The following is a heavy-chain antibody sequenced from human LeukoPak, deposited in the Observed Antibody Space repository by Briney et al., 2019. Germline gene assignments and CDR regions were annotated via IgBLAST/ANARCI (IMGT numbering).Heavy chain of an antibody. J-gene: IGHJ4*02. V-gene: IGHV3-66*01. D-gene: IGHD3-22*01. Sequence: PGGSLRLSCAASGFTVSSNYMSWVRQAPGKGLEWVSVIYSGGSTYYADSVKGRFTISRDNSKNTLYLQMNSLRAEDTAVYYCARDPTPNYYDSSGYYLANTGWGQGTLVTVSS. CDR3: ARDPTPNYYDSSGYYLANTG. CDR2: IYSGGST. CDR1: GFTVSSNY.